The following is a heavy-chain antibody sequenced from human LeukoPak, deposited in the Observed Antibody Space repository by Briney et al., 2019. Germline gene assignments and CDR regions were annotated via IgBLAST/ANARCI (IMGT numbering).Heavy chain of an antibody. D-gene: IGHD2-2*01. CDR1: GFTFSNHY. CDR2: INHSGST. J-gene: IGHJ5*02. Sequence: AGSLSLSCLASGFTFSNHYLDWIRQPPGEGREWDGEINHSGSTNYNPSLKSRVTISVDTTKNQFSLKLSSVTAADTAVYYCASLYCSSTSCYELNWFDPWGQGTLVTVSS. CDR3: ASLYCSSTSCYELNWFDP. V-gene: IGHV4-34*01.